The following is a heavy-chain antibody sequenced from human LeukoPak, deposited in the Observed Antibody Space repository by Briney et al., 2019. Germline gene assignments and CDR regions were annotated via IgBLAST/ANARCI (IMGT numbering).Heavy chain of an antibody. V-gene: IGHV4-59*01. CDR2: IYYTGST. CDR1: DGSISSYY. D-gene: IGHD3-10*01. CDR3: ARDSRWGSNYYFDN. Sequence: SETLSLTCTVSDGSISSYYWSWIRQPPGKGLEWIGHIYYTGSTNYNPSLKNRLTISVDMSKNHFSLKLSSVTAADTAVYYCARDSRWGSNYYFDNWGQGTLVTVSS. J-gene: IGHJ4*02.